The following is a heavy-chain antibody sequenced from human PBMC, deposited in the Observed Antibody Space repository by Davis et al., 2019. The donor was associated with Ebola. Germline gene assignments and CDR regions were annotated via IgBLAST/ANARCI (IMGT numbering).Heavy chain of an antibody. CDR1: GGSISSSSYS. V-gene: IGHV4-39*07. J-gene: IGHJ4*02. CDR2: IYYSGST. Sequence: MPSETLSLTCTVSGGSISSSSYSWGWIRQPPGKGLEWIGSIYYSGSTYYNPSLKSRVTISVDTSKNQFSLKLSSVTAADTAVYYCARGNDDYVAFDSWGQGNLVTVSS. D-gene: IGHD4-17*01. CDR3: ARGNDDYVAFDS.